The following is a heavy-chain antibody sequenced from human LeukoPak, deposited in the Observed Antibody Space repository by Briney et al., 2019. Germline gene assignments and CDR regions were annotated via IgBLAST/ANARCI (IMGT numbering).Heavy chain of an antibody. V-gene: IGHV3-23*01. CDR3: AKDSHFDY. Sequence: PGGSLRLSCAASGFTFSSHWMHWVRQAPGKGLEWVSVISGSGDGTYYADSVKGRFTISRDNSKNTLYLQMNSLRAEDTAVYYCAKDSHFDYWGQGALVTVSS. J-gene: IGHJ4*02. CDR1: GFTFSSHW. CDR2: ISGSGDGT.